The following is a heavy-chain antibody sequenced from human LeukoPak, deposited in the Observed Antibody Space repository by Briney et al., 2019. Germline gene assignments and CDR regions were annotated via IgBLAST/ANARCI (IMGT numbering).Heavy chain of an antibody. CDR3: ARELRSRDGYNLFDY. V-gene: IGHV1-18*01. CDR2: ISAYNGNT. Sequence: ASVKVSCKASGYTFTSYGISWVRQAPGQGREGMGWISAYNGNTNYAQKLQGRVTMTTDTSTSTAYMELRSLRSDDTAVYYCARELRSRDGYNLFDYWGQGTLVTVSS. J-gene: IGHJ4*02. CDR1: GYTFTSYG. D-gene: IGHD5-24*01.